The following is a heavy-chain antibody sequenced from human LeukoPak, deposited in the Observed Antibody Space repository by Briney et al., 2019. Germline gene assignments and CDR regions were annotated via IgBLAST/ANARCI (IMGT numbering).Heavy chain of an antibody. CDR2: ISYSGST. CDR1: GGSISNTNYY. Sequence: PSETLSLTCTVSGGSISNTNYYWNWIRQPPGKGLEWIGYISYSGSTNYNPSLKSRVTISVDTSKNQFSLNLSSVTEADTAVYYCARAPVTGSGIYWGQGTLVTVSS. D-gene: IGHD6-19*01. V-gene: IGHV4-61*01. J-gene: IGHJ4*02. CDR3: ARAPVTGSGIY.